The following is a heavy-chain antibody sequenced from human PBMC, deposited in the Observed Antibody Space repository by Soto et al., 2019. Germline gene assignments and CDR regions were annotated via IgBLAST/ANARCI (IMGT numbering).Heavy chain of an antibody. D-gene: IGHD2-2*01. V-gene: IGHV3-33*01. CDR1: GFTFSSYG. CDR2: IWYDGSNK. J-gene: IGHJ5*02. Sequence: RLSCVASGFTFSSYGMHWVRQAPGKGLEWVAVIWYDGSNKYCADSVKGRFTISRDNSKNTLYLQMNSLRAEDTATYYCARDRYCSSISCQGWFDPWGQGTLVTVSS. CDR3: ARDRYCSSISCQGWFDP.